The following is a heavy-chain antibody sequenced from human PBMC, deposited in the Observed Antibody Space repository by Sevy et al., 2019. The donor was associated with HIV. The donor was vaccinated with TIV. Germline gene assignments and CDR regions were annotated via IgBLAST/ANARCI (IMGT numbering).Heavy chain of an antibody. D-gene: IGHD4-17*01. V-gene: IGHV3-53*01. CDR1: VFTVSTNY. CDR3: ARAKAGDYFDY. Sequence: GGSLRLSCAASVFTVSTNYRSWVRQPPGKGLEWVSVVYSGGTTYYADSVKGRFTISRDSSKNTLYLQMNGLRADDTAVYYCARAKAGDYFDYWGQGTLVTVSS. CDR2: VYSGGTT. J-gene: IGHJ4*02.